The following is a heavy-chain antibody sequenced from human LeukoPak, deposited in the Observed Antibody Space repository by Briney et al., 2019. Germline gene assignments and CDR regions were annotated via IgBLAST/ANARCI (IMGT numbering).Heavy chain of an antibody. CDR1: GFTFSGYW. CDR2: INHNGNVN. J-gene: IGHJ6*02. D-gene: IGHD3-10*01. Sequence: GGSLRLSCAASGFTFSGYWMNWARQAPGKGLEWVASINHNGNVNYYADSVKGRFTISRDNAKNSLYLQMNSLRAEDTALYYCAKEVGGYYGSGSYQDYYYYGMDVWGQGTTVTVSS. CDR3: AKEVGGYYGSGSYQDYYYYGMDV. V-gene: IGHV3-7*03.